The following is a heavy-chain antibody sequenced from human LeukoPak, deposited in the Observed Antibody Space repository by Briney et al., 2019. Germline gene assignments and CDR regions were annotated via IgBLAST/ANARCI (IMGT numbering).Heavy chain of an antibody. CDR2: INPSGGST. CDR1: GYTFTSYY. CDR3: AIRSYYYDSSGYLEAEYFQH. D-gene: IGHD3-22*01. J-gene: IGHJ1*01. Sequence: ASVKVSCKASGYTFTSYYMHWVRQAPGQGLEWMGIINPSGGSTSYAQKFQGRVTMTEDTSTDTAYMELSSLRSEDTAVYYCAIRSYYYDSSGYLEAEYFQHWGQGTLVTVSS. V-gene: IGHV1-46*01.